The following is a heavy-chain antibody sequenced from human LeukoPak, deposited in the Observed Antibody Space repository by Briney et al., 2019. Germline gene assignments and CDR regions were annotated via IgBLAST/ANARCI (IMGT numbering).Heavy chain of an antibody. CDR1: GGSISSGSYY. CDR2: IYTSGST. V-gene: IGHV4-61*02. CDR3: ARDGLLLSRNYYYYMDV. J-gene: IGHJ6*03. Sequence: SETLSLTCTVSGGSISSGSYYWSWIRQPAGKGLEWIGRIYTSGSTNYNPSLKSRVTMSVDTSKNQFSLKLSSVTAADTAVYYCARDGLLLSRNYYYYMDVWGKGTTVTISS. D-gene: IGHD2-15*01.